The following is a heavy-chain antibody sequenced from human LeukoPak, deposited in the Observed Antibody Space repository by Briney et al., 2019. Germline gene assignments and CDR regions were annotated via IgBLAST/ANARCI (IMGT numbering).Heavy chain of an antibody. CDR1: GGSISSSGYY. CDR3: ARVGVIADFDY. CDR2: IYYSGSS. J-gene: IGHJ4*02. V-gene: IGHV4-39*07. Sequence: SETLSLTCTVSGGSISSSGYYWGWVRQPPGKELEWVGSIYYSGSSHYNPSLKSRVSMSRDTAKNQFSLNLSSVTAADTAVYYCARVGVIADFDYWGQGTLVTLSS. D-gene: IGHD3-10*01.